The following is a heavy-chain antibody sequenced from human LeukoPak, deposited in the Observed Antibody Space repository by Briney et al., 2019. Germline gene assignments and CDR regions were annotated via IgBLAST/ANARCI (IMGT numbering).Heavy chain of an antibody. CDR2: IYSSGDT. V-gene: IGHV4-59*01. D-gene: IGHD3-22*01. Sequence: SETLSLTCTVFGGSFSSYYWGWIRQSPGKGLEWIAYIYSSGDTNYNPSLKSRVAISLDTSKNQFFLNLSFVTAADTAVYYCAREYDSSGYSYWYFDLWGRGTLVTVSS. J-gene: IGHJ2*01. CDR3: AREYDSSGYSYWYFDL. CDR1: GGSFSSYY.